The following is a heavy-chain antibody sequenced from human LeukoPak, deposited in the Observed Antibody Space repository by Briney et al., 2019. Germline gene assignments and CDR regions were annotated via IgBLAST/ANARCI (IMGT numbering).Heavy chain of an antibody. CDR3: AREDIVAVPAAARHAV. CDR1: GGSISSGDYS. Sequence: SETLSLTCTISGGSISSGDYSWSWIRQPPGKGLEWIGYIYYSGSTYYNPSLKSRVTISVDTSKNQFSLKLSSVTAADTAVYYCAREDIVAVPAAARHAVWGQGTLVTVSS. V-gene: IGHV4-30-4*01. CDR2: IYYSGST. D-gene: IGHD2-2*01. J-gene: IGHJ4*02.